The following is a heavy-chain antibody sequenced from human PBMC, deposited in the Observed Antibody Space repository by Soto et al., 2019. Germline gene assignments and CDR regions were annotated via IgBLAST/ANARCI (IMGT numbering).Heavy chain of an antibody. D-gene: IGHD3-9*01. CDR1: GFIFSDHY. CDR2: IRNKVNSYTA. V-gene: IGHV3-72*01. J-gene: IGHJ4*02. Sequence: EVQLVESGGGLVQPGGSLRLSCAASGFIFSDHYMDWVRQASGKGLEWVGRIRNKVNSYTAEYAASVKGRFTISRDDSRNSLYLKMNSLKIEDTALYYCVRAGTGYQLDYWGQGTLVTVSS. CDR3: VRAGTGYQLDY.